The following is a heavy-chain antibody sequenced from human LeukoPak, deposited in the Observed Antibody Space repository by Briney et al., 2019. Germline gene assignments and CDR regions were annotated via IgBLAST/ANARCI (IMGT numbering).Heavy chain of an antibody. Sequence: SQTLSLTCTVSGGSISSGGYYWRWIRQHPGKGLEWIGYIYYSGSTYYNPSLKSRVTISVDTSKNQFSLKLSSVTAADTAVYYCARDPVGGSTIFDYWGQGTLVTVSS. CDR3: ARDPVGGSTIFDY. D-gene: IGHD1-26*01. J-gene: IGHJ4*02. CDR1: GGSISSGGYY. V-gene: IGHV4-30-4*08. CDR2: IYYSGST.